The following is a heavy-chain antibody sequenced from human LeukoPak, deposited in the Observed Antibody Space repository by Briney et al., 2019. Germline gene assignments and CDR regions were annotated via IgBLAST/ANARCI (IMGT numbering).Heavy chain of an antibody. Sequence: PSQTLSLTCTVSGYSISSGYYWGWIRQPPGKGLEWIGSIYHSGGTYYNPSLKSRVTMSVDTSKNQFSLKLSSVTAADTAVYYCARQLRLGELDGMDVWGQGTTVTVSS. J-gene: IGHJ6*02. CDR1: GYSISSGYY. V-gene: IGHV4-38-2*02. CDR2: IYHSGGT. D-gene: IGHD3-16*01. CDR3: ARQLRLGELDGMDV.